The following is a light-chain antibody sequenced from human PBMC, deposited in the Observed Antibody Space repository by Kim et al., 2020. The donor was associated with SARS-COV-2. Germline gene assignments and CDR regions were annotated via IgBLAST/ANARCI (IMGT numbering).Light chain of an antibody. CDR2: QNT. CDR1: KLGNKY. V-gene: IGLV3-1*01. Sequence: SYELTQPPSVSGSPGQTGSITCSGDKLGNKYVCWYQKKAGQSPVLVIHQNTKRPSGIPERFSGSNSGNTATLTISGTQPIDEADYYCQAWDSNTVVFGGG. CDR3: QAWDSNTVV. J-gene: IGLJ2*01.